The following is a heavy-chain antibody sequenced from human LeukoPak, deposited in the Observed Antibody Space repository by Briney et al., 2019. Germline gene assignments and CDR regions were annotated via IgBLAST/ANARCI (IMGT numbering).Heavy chain of an antibody. CDR1: GYTFTSYD. V-gene: IGHV1-8*01. CDR3: ARGQKRKVVPAAMTLYYYYMDV. Sequence: ASVKVSCKASGYTFTSYDINWVRQATGQGLEWMGWMNPNSGNTGYAQKFQGRVTMTRNTSISTAYMELSSLRSEDTAVYYCARGQKRKVVPAAMTLYYYYMDVWGKGTTVTISS. D-gene: IGHD2-2*01. J-gene: IGHJ6*03. CDR2: MNPNSGNT.